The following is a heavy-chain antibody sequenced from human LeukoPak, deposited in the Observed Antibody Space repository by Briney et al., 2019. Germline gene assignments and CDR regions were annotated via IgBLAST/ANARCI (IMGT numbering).Heavy chain of an antibody. J-gene: IGHJ3*02. D-gene: IGHD3-3*01. CDR1: GYTFTGYY. CDR3: ARDVLRFLEWLSITPHWDFDAFDI. V-gene: IGHV1-2*06. Sequence: APVKVSCKASGYTFTGYYMHWVRQAPGQGLEWMGRINPNSGGTNYAQKFQGRVTMTRDTSISTAYMELSRLRSDDTAVYYCARDVLRFLEWLSITPHWDFDAFDIWGQGTMVTVSS. CDR2: INPNSGGT.